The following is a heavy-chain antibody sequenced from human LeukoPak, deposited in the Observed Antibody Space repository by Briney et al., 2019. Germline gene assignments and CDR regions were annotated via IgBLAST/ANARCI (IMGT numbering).Heavy chain of an antibody. CDR1: GFTFSSYS. D-gene: IGHD3-3*01. CDR2: ISSSSSTI. Sequence: PGGSLRLSCAASGFTFSSYSMNWVRQAPGKGLEWVSYISSSSSTIYYADSVKGRFTISRDNAKDSLYLQMNRLRAEDTAVYYCAREGYDFWSGYRNYFDYWGQGTLVTVSS. V-gene: IGHV3-48*01. J-gene: IGHJ4*02. CDR3: AREGYDFWSGYRNYFDY.